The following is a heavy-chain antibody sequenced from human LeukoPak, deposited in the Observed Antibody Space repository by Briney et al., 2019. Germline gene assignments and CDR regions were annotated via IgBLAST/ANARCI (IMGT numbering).Heavy chain of an antibody. J-gene: IGHJ4*02. CDR3: AREVGEGFDF. V-gene: IGHV3-21*01. Sequence: PGGSLRLSCTASGFTFSGYSMNWIRQAPGKGLEWVSSFGTRSTSIYHAGSVKGRFAISRDNAKNLLYLQMNSLRAEDTALYYCAREVGEGFDFWGQGTLVAVSS. CDR2: FGTRSTSI. CDR1: GFTFSGYS.